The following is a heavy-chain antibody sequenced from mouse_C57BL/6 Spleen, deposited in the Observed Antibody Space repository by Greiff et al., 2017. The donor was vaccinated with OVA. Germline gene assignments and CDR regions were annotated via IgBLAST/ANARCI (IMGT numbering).Heavy chain of an antibody. CDR1: GYTFTDYE. D-gene: IGHD4-1*01. CDR2: IDPETGGT. Sequence: VQLVESGAELVRPGASVTLSCKASGYTFTDYEMHWVKQTPVHGLEWIGAIDPETGGTAYNQKFKGKAILTAAKSSSTAYMELRSLTSEDSAVYYCTRESLTVSYFDYWGQGTTLTVSS. CDR3: TRESLTVSYFDY. J-gene: IGHJ2*01. V-gene: IGHV1-15*01.